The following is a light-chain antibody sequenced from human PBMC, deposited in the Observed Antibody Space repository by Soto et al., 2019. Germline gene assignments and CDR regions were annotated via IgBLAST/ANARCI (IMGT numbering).Light chain of an antibody. CDR3: QQYNGYWT. CDR2: KAS. Sequence: DIQMTQSPSTLSASVGDRVTITCRASQSIRDLLAWYQQKPGKAPKLLIYKASNLKSGVPSRFSGSGSGTEYTLTISSLQPDDFASYYCQQYNGYWTFGQGTKVEI. J-gene: IGKJ1*01. CDR1: QSIRDL. V-gene: IGKV1-5*03.